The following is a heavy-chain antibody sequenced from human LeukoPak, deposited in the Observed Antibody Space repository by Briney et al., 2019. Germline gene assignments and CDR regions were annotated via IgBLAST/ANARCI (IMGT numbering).Heavy chain of an antibody. Sequence: SETLSLTCTVSGGSISSYYWSWIRQPPGKGLEWIGYIYYSGSTNYNPSLKSRVTISVDTSKNRFSLKLSSVTAADTAVYYCASSMGTYYDFWSGYYPDWFDPWGQGTLVTVSS. J-gene: IGHJ5*02. CDR2: IYYSGST. D-gene: IGHD3-3*01. CDR3: ASSMGTYYDFWSGYYPDWFDP. V-gene: IGHV4-59*01. CDR1: GGSISSYY.